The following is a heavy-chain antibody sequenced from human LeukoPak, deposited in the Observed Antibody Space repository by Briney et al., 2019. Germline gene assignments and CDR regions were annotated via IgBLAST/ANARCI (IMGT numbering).Heavy chain of an antibody. CDR1: GGSIGSGDYY. V-gene: IGHV4-31*03. J-gene: IGHJ4*02. CDR2: IYYSGST. Sequence: SETLSLTCTVSGGSIGSGDYYWSWIRQHPGKGLEWIGYIYYSGSTYYNPSLKSRVTISVDTSKNHFSLELSSVTAADTAMYYCARSHETFSYDTSGYYTFDSWGQGTLVTVSS. D-gene: IGHD3-22*01. CDR3: ARSHETFSYDTSGYYTFDS.